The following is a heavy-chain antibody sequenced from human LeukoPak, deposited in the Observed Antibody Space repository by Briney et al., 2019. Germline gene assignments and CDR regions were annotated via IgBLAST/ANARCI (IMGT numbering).Heavy chain of an antibody. Sequence: GGSLRLSCAASGFTFSTYAMSWVRQAPGKELEWVSAISGSGGSTYQSDSVKGRFTISRDNSKNTLYLQMNSLRVEDTAVYYCAKSQSSGWLYYFDYWGQGILVTVSS. D-gene: IGHD6-19*01. J-gene: IGHJ4*02. CDR1: GFTFSTYA. CDR3: AKSQSSGWLYYFDY. V-gene: IGHV3-23*01. CDR2: ISGSGGST.